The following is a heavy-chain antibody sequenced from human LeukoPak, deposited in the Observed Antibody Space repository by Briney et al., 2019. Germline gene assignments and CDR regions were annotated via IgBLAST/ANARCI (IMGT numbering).Heavy chain of an antibody. J-gene: IGHJ4*02. CDR3: ARAPVRGAVAGVDY. CDR1: GFTFNNYA. V-gene: IGHV3-30-3*01. D-gene: IGHD6-19*01. CDR2: VTYDGNNK. Sequence: GGSLSLSCAASGFTFNNYAMHWVRQAPGKGLEWVAVVTYDGNNKYYADSVKGRFTVSRDNSRNTVNLQMNSLRGEDTAVYYCARAPVRGAVAGVDYWGQGTLVTVSS.